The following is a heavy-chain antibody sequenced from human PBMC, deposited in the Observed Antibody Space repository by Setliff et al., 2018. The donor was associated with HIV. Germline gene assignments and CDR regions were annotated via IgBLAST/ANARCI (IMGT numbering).Heavy chain of an antibody. J-gene: IGHJ5*02. D-gene: IGHD3-9*01. V-gene: IGHV4-59*08. CDR3: ARHRYYDILFDP. Sequence: SETLSLTCTVSGGSISSYYWSWIRQPPGKGLEWIGYIYYSGSTNYNPSLKSRVTILVDSSRNQFSLRLSSVTSADTAVYYCARHRYYDILFDPWGQGTLVTVSS. CDR1: GGSISSYY. CDR2: IYYSGST.